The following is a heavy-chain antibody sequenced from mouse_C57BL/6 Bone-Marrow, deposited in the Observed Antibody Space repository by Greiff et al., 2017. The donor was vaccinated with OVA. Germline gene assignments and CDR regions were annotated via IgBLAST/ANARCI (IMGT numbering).Heavy chain of an antibody. D-gene: IGHD1-1*01. CDR2: IYPGSGST. CDR3: ARHYGSSPAWFAY. J-gene: IGHJ3*01. Sequence: QVQLQQPGAELVKPGASVKMSCKASGYTFTSYWITWVKQRPGQGLEWIGDIYPGSGSTNYNEKFKSKATLTVDTSSSTAYMQLSSLTSEDSAVYYCARHYGSSPAWFAYWGQGTLVTVSA. CDR1: GYTFTSYW. V-gene: IGHV1-55*01.